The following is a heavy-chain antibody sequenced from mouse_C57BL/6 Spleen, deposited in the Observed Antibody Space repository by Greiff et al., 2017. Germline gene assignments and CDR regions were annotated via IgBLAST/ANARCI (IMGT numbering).Heavy chain of an antibody. V-gene: IGHV1-81*01. CDR3: ARSHYDDDWYFEV. Sequence: QVQLQQSGAELARPGASVKLSCKASGYTFTSYGISWVKQRTGQGLEWIGEIYPRSGNTYYNEKFKGKATLTADRSSSTAYMELRSLTSEDSAVYFGARSHYDDDWYFEVWGTGTTVTVSS. CDR1: GYTFTSYG. J-gene: IGHJ1*03. D-gene: IGHD2-4*01. CDR2: IYPRSGNT.